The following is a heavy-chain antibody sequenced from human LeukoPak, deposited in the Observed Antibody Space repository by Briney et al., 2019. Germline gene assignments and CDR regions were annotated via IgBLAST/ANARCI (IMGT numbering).Heavy chain of an antibody. J-gene: IGHJ4*02. Sequence: PSETLSLTCTVSDDSITTYYWSWVRQPPGKGLEWIGYIFYSGSTNYNPSLKSRVSISIDTSKNQLSPKLSSATAADTAVYYCARAKKSVAGFFDYWGQGSLVIVSS. CDR1: DDSITTYY. CDR3: ARAKKSVAGFFDY. D-gene: IGHD6-19*01. V-gene: IGHV4-59*01. CDR2: IFYSGST.